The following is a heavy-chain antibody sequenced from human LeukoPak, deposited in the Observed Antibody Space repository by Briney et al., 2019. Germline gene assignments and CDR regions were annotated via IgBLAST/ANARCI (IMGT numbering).Heavy chain of an antibody. CDR2: ISGSSGTR. CDR1: GFTFSSYS. V-gene: IGHV3-48*01. CDR3: ARYSGTYRDY. Sequence: PGGSLRLSCAASGFTFSSYSMNWVRQAPGKGLEWVSYISGSSGTRYYADSVKGRFTISRDNAKNSLYLQMNSLRAEDTAVYYCARYSGTYRDYWGQGTLVTVSS. D-gene: IGHD1-26*01. J-gene: IGHJ4*02.